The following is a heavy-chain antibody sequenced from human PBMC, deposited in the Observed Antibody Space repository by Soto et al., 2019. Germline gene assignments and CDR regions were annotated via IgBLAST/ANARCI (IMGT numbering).Heavy chain of an antibody. CDR2: ISAYNGNT. V-gene: IGHV1-18*01. J-gene: IGHJ6*02. D-gene: IGHD3-3*01. CDR1: GYTFTSYG. Sequence: ASVKVSCKASGYTFTSYGISWVRQAPGQGLEWMGWISAYNGNTNYAQKLQGRVTMTTDTSTSTAYMELRSLRSDDTAVYYCARDVTIFGVVIISYGSYYYGMDVWGQGATVTVSS. CDR3: ARDVTIFGVVIISYGSYYYGMDV.